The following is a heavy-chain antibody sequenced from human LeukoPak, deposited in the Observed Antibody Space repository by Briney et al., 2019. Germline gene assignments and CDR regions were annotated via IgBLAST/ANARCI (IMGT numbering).Heavy chain of an antibody. Sequence: PSETLSLTCTVSGGSISSSTYYWGWIRQPSGKGLGWIGSNSSGNTYYNPSLKSRVTISVDTSKNQFSLELSSVTAADTAVYYCARAGYGDSDFDYWGQGTLVTVSS. CDR2: NSSGNT. V-gene: IGHV4-39*07. J-gene: IGHJ4*02. CDR3: ARAGYGDSDFDY. D-gene: IGHD4-17*01. CDR1: GGSISSSTYY.